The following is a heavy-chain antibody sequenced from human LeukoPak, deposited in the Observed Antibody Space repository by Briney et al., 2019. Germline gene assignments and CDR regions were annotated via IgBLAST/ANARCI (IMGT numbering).Heavy chain of an antibody. J-gene: IGHJ6*02. CDR1: GVSISNYY. CDR3: ATSLAVYYYYGMDV. Sequence: KPSETLSLTCTVSGVSISNYYWSWIRQPPGKGLDWIGYIYYSGSTNYNPSLKSRVTISADTSKIQFSMKLSSVTAADTAVYYCATSLAVYYYYGMDVSGQGTTVTVSS. CDR2: IYYSGST. V-gene: IGHV4-59*01. D-gene: IGHD6-25*01.